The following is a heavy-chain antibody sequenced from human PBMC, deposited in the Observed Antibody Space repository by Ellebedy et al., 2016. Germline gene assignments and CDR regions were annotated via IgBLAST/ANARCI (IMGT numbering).Heavy chain of an antibody. V-gene: IGHV3-21*01. D-gene: IGHD3-3*01. Sequence: GGSLRLSXAASGFTFSIAGMTWVRQAPGKGLEWVATIVFSGTATYYADSLKGRFIISRDNAKNSLFLQMNSLRVEDTAVYYCARDGSEWSRDYWGQGTLVTVSS. CDR2: IVFSGTAT. J-gene: IGHJ4*02. CDR1: GFTFSIAG. CDR3: ARDGSEWSRDY.